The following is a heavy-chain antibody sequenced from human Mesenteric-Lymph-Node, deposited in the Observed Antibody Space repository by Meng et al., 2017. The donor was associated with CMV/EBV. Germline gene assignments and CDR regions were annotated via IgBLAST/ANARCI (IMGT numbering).Heavy chain of an antibody. V-gene: IGHV3-43*01. CDR3: AKGGSGRATISNYGMDV. D-gene: IGHD3-10*01. J-gene: IGHJ6*02. CDR2: ITWDGGRT. CDR1: GFTFGDYT. Sequence: GGSLRLSCAASGFTFGDYTMHWVRRAPGKGLEWVSLITWDGGRTNYADSVKGRFTISRDNSKNSLYLQMNSLRTEDTGFYFCAKGGSGRATISNYGMDVWGQGTTVTVSS.